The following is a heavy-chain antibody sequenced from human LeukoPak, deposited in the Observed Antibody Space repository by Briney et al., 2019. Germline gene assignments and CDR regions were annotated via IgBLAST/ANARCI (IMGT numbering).Heavy chain of an antibody. Sequence: SETLSLTCTVPGGSITNFYWSWIRQPAGKGLEWIGRIYSSGTITYNPSLERRVSMSVDTSKNQFSLKLSSVTAADTAVYYCARTYYYDSSGPYYWGQGTLVTVSS. J-gene: IGHJ4*02. V-gene: IGHV4-4*07. D-gene: IGHD3-22*01. CDR1: GGSITNFY. CDR3: ARTYYYDSSGPYY. CDR2: IYSSGTI.